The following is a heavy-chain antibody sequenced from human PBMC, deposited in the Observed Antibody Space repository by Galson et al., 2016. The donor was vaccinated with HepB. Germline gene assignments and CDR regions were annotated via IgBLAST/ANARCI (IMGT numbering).Heavy chain of an antibody. CDR2: IYESGTT. V-gene: IGHV4/OR15-8*02. CDR3: ARHIAVSGTRGFDV. D-gene: IGHD6-19*01. CDR1: GGSISSGNW. Sequence: SETLSLTCVVSGGSISSGNWWSWVRQPPGKGLEWIGEIYESGTTYYNPSLSSRVNVSMDKSNNHLSLRLESVTAADTAVYFCARHIAVSGTRGFDVWGQGTMVTVSS. J-gene: IGHJ3*01.